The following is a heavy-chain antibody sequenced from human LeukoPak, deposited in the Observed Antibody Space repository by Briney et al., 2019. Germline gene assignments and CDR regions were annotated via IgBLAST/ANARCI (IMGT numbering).Heavy chain of an antibody. D-gene: IGHD3-16*01. CDR2: IFYSGST. CDR1: GGSIGSYY. Sequence: QPSETLSLTCTVSGGSIGSYYWSWIWQPPGKGLEWIGYIFYSGSTNYNPSLKSRVTISVDTSKNQFSLKLSSVTAADTAVYYCARYRGGVTDYWGQGTLVTVSS. CDR3: ARYRGGVTDY. V-gene: IGHV4-59*01. J-gene: IGHJ4*02.